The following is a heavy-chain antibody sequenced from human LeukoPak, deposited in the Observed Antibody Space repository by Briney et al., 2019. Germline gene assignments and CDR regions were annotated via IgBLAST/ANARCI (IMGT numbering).Heavy chain of an antibody. CDR1: VGSISSYY. CDR3: ARAGFGYYYGSGVNGYYYYMDV. V-gene: IGHV4-4*07. J-gene: IGHJ6*03. D-gene: IGHD3-10*01. CDR2: IYTSGST. Sequence: PSETLSLTCTVSVGSISSYYWSWIRQPAGKGLEWIGRIYTSGSTNYNPSLKSRVTMSVDTSKNQFSLKLSSVTAADTAVYYCARAGFGYYYGSGVNGYYYYMDVWGKGTTVTVSS.